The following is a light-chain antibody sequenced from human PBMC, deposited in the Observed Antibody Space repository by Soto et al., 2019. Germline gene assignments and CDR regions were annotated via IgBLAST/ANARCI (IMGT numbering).Light chain of an antibody. CDR3: QQRKNWPPIT. V-gene: IGKV3D-20*02. CDR2: GAS. CDR1: QSVSSSY. J-gene: IGKJ1*01. Sequence: EIVLTQSPGTLSLSPGERATLSCRASQSVSSSYLAWYQQKPGQAPRLLIYGASSRATGIPDRFSGSGSGTDFTLTISRLEPEDSAVYYCQQRKNWPPITFGQGTKVE.